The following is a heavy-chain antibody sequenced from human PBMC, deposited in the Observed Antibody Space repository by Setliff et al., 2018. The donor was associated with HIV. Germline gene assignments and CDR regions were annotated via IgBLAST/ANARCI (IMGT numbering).Heavy chain of an antibody. J-gene: IGHJ3*01. CDR3: ARSYSDFWNGLPRSFDV. Sequence: PSETLSLTCTVSGGSFSNHYWSWLRQSPKNGLEWIGYVYYSGSTNYKPSFKSRVSSSIDTSRNHFSLNLTSLATADTAIYYCARSYSDFWNGLPRSFDVWGQGTMVTVSS. CDR2: VYYSGST. V-gene: IGHV4-59*11. D-gene: IGHD3-3*01. CDR1: GGSFSNHY.